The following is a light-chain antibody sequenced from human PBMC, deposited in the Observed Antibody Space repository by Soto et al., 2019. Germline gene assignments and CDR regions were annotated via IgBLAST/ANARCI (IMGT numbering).Light chain of an antibody. CDR2: EVN. J-gene: IGLJ1*01. CDR3: SSYAGSSNV. CDR1: SSYVGGYNY. Sequence: QSALTQPPSASGSPGQSVAISCTGTSSYVGGYNYVSWYQQHPGKAPKHMIYEVNKRPSGVPDRFSGSKSGNTASLTVSGLQAEDEADYYCSSYAGSSNVFGTGTKLTVL. V-gene: IGLV2-8*01.